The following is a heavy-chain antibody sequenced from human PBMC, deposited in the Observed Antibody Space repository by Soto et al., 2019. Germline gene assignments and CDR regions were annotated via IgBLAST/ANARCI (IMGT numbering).Heavy chain of an antibody. CDR1: GYTFTSYA. V-gene: IGHV1-3*01. Sequence: ASVKVSCKASGYTFTSYAMHWVRQAPGQRLEWMGWINAGNGNTKYSQKFQGRVTITRDTSASTAYMELSSLRSEDTAVYYCAYSRVRGVIAGNPWFDLWGQGTLVTVSS. J-gene: IGHJ5*02. CDR2: INAGNGNT. CDR3: AYSRVRGVIAGNPWFDL. D-gene: IGHD3-10*01.